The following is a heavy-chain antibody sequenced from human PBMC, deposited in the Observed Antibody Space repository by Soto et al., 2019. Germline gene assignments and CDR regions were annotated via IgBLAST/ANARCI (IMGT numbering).Heavy chain of an antibody. J-gene: IGHJ6*02. D-gene: IGHD7-27*01. Sequence: QVQLQESGPGLVQPSGTLSLTCAVSGDSITGDNWWSWVRQPPGKGLEWIGEIHHSGATNYNPSLKSRVTISVDKSKNQFSLKLNSVTAADTAMFYCATLGFYRMGVWGRGTTVTVSS. CDR1: GDSITGDNW. V-gene: IGHV4-4*02. CDR3: ATLGFYRMGV. CDR2: IHHSGAT.